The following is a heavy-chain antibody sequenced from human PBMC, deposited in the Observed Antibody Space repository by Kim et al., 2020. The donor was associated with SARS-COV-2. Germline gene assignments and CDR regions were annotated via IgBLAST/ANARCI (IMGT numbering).Heavy chain of an antibody. J-gene: IGHJ6*02. CDR3: AKGRRTYGPVGYYYGMDV. V-gene: IGHV4-34*01. Sequence: SETLSLTCAVYGGSFSSFYWNWIRQPPGKGLEWIGEINRSGNINYIPSLKSRVTISIDTSKNEVSLNLTSVTAADTGVYYCAKGRRTYGPVGYYYGMDVWGQGTTVTVSS. D-gene: IGHD1-26*01. CDR1: GGSFSSFY. CDR2: INRSGNI.